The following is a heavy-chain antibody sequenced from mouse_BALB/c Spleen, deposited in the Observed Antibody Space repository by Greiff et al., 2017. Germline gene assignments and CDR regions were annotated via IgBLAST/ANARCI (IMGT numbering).Heavy chain of an antibody. D-gene: IGHD2-3*01. CDR2: ISSGGST. J-gene: IGHJ4*01. CDR1: GFTFRSYA. V-gene: IGHV5-6-5*01. CDR3: ASIYDGYYRAMDY. Sequence: EVNLVESGGGLVKPGGSLKLSCAASGFTFRSYAMSWVRQTPEKRLEWVASISSGGSTYYPDSVKGRFTISRDNAKNTLYLQMSSLKSEDTAMYYCASIYDGYYRAMDYWGQGTSVTVSS.